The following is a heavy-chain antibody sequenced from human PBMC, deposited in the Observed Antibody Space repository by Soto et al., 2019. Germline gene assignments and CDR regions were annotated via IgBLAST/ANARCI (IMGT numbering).Heavy chain of an antibody. CDR3: AKAYGITIFRGVITPDGPA. D-gene: IGHD3-10*01. J-gene: IGHJ4*02. CDR1: GFTFGSYA. CDR2: ITGSGGST. V-gene: IGHV3-23*01. Sequence: GGSLRLSCAASGFTFGSYAMSWVRQAPGKGLEWVSSITGSGGSTYYADSVKGRFTISRDNSEKTLYLQMNSLRAEDTAVYYCAKAYGITIFRGVITPDGPAWGQGTLVTVSS.